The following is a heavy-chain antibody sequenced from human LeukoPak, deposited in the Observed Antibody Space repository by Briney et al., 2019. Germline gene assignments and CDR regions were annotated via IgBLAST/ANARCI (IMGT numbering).Heavy chain of an antibody. CDR3: APFSAVTHYYLDY. V-gene: IGHV3-21*01. Sequence: PGGSLRLSCAASGFTFSSHSLMWVRQAPGKGLEWVSSISPDSGYIYYADSVKGRFTISRDNAENSLFLQMNSLGAEDTAVYYCAPFSAVTHYYLDYWGQGTLVTVSS. D-gene: IGHD6-13*01. J-gene: IGHJ4*02. CDR1: GFTFSSHS. CDR2: ISPDSGYI.